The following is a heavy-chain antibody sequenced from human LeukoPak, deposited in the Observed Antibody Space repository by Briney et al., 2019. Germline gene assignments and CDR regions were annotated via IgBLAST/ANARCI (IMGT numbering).Heavy chain of an antibody. D-gene: IGHD4-23*01. CDR1: GGTFSNYA. CDR2: IIPILGIA. Sequence: ASVKVSCKASGGTFSNYAISWVRQAPGQGLEWMGRIIPILGIANYAQKFQGRVTITADKSTSTAYMELSSLRSEDTAVYYCASPAYGGNYDAFDIWGQGTMVTVSS. CDR3: ASPAYGGNYDAFDI. J-gene: IGHJ3*02. V-gene: IGHV1-69*04.